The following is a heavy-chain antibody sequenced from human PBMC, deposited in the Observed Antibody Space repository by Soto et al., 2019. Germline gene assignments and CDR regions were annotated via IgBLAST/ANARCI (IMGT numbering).Heavy chain of an antibody. D-gene: IGHD3-22*01. Sequence: ASVKVSCKASGGTFSSYAISWVRQAPGQGLEWMGGIIPIFGTANYAQKFQGRVTITADESTSTAYMELSSLRSEDTAVYYCASDYDSSGYYQDYYYYGMDVWGQGTTVTVSS. CDR3: ASDYDSSGYYQDYYYYGMDV. V-gene: IGHV1-69*13. J-gene: IGHJ6*02. CDR1: GGTFSSYA. CDR2: IIPIFGTA.